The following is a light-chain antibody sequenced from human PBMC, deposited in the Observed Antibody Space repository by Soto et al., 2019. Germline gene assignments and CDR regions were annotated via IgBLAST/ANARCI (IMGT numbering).Light chain of an antibody. CDR1: QSVSRN. V-gene: IGKV3-15*01. CDR2: AAS. CDR3: QQYNNWPYT. Sequence: EIVMTQSPATLSVSPGERATLSCRASQSVSRNLAWYQQKPGQAPRLLIYAASTRATGIPARFSGSGSGTECPLTISSLQSEDFAVYYCQQYNNWPYTFGQGTKLEIK. J-gene: IGKJ2*01.